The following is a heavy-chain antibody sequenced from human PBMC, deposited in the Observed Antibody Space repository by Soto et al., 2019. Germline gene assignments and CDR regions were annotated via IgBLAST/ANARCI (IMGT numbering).Heavy chain of an antibody. CDR2: VSFTGTT. J-gene: IGHJ4*02. Sequence: QLQLQESDPGLVKPSETLSLTCSVSGGSINNNYYYWGWVRQPPGKGLEWIGSVSFTGTTSYSPSLKSRFTTSIDTSRNQLSLKRTSVTAADTAVYYCASQKLDVPAYFDYWGQGTLVTVSS. D-gene: IGHD1-1*01. CDR1: GGSINNNYYY. V-gene: IGHV4-39*01. CDR3: ASQKLDVPAYFDY.